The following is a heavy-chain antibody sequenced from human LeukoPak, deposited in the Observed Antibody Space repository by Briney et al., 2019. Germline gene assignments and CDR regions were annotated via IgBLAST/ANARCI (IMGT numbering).Heavy chain of an antibody. CDR3: AIDANYGSGSYDL. V-gene: IGHV4-59*07. J-gene: IGHJ5*02. CDR2: IYCSGST. CDR1: GDFNSCYY. D-gene: IGHD3-10*01. Sequence: NPSDPLSLTRTVSGDFNSCYYGRWLRQPRGKGLEGLAYIYCSGSTNYNHTLKSRVTISADTSKNQFSLNLSSVTAADTAVYYCAIDANYGSGSYDLWGQGTLVTVSS.